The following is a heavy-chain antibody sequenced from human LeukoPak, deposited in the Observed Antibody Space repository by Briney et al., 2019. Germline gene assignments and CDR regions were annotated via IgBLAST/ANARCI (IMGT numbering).Heavy chain of an antibody. Sequence: ASVKVSCEASGYTFTGYYIHWVRQAPGQGLEWMGWINPNSGGTSYAQKFQGRVTMTRDTSISTAYMELSRLRSDDTAVYYCARVRSSGLTNWFDPWGQGTLVTVSS. CDR3: ARVRSSGLTNWFDP. CDR2: INPNSGGT. CDR1: GYTFTGYY. J-gene: IGHJ5*02. D-gene: IGHD6-19*01. V-gene: IGHV1-2*02.